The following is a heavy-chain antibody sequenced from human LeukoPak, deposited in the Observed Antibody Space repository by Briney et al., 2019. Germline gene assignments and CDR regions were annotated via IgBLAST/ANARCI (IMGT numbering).Heavy chain of an antibody. CDR1: GDTFTSYG. D-gene: IGHD2-15*01. CDR2: ISAYNGNT. J-gene: IGHJ4*02. Sequence: ASVKVSCKASGDTFTSYGISWVRQAPGQGLEWMGWISAYNGNTNYAQKLQGRVTMTTDTSTSTAYMELRSLRSDDTAVYYCAYCSGGSCYSRSFDYWGQGTLVTVSS. V-gene: IGHV1-18*01. CDR3: AYCSGGSCYSRSFDY.